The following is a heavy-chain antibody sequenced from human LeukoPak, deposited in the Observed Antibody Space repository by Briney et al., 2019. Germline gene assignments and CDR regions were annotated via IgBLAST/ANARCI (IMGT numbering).Heavy chain of an antibody. V-gene: IGHV1-69*04. Sequence: ASVTVSFKASGGTFISYAISWVRQAPGQGGEWMGRIIPILGIANYAQKFQGRVTITADKSTSTAYMELSSLRSEDTAVYYCARDAGGTYRSYYALHVWGQGTTVTVS. J-gene: IGHJ6*02. D-gene: IGHD3-16*01. CDR3: ARDAGGTYRSYYALHV. CDR1: GGTFISYA. CDR2: IIPILGIA.